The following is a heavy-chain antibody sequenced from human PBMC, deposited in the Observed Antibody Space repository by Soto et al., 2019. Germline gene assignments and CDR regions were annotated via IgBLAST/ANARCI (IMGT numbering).Heavy chain of an antibody. CDR2: IIPIFGTA. CDR1: GGTFSSYA. D-gene: IGHD2-21*02. J-gene: IGHJ5*02. V-gene: IGHV1-69*13. Sequence: SVKVSCKVSGGTFSSYAISWVRQAPGQGLEWMGGIIPIFGTANYAQKFQGRVTITADESTSTAYMELSSLRSEDTAVYYCARGPYCGGDCYPPAGPNWFDPWGQGTLVTVSS. CDR3: ARGPYCGGDCYPPAGPNWFDP.